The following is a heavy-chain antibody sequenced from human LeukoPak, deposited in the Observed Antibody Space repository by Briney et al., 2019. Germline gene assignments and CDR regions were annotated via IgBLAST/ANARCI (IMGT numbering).Heavy chain of an antibody. CDR3: ARGDGYNFWKS. D-gene: IGHD5-24*01. V-gene: IGHV3-66*01. Sequence: GGSLRLSCAASGFTVSSSYMSWVRQAPGKGLEWGSVFYVGGSTYYADSVKGRFTISRDDSKNTLDLQMNSLRAEDTAVYYCARGDGYNFWKSWGQGTLVTASS. J-gene: IGHJ5*02. CDR1: GFTVSSSY. CDR2: FYVGGST.